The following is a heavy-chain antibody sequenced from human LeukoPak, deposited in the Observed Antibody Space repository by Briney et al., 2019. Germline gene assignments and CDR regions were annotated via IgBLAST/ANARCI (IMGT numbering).Heavy chain of an antibody. V-gene: IGHV1-2*02. CDR2: INPNSGAT. Sequence: GASVKVSCNTSGYTFTGYYLHWVRQAPGQGLEWMGWINPNSGATDYAQRSQGRVTMTRDTSISTAYMELNSLTSDDTAVYFCARGPHIAAAGTGPQTYWGQGTLVTVSS. J-gene: IGHJ4*02. D-gene: IGHD6-13*01. CDR1: GYTFTGYY. CDR3: ARGPHIAAAGTGPQTY.